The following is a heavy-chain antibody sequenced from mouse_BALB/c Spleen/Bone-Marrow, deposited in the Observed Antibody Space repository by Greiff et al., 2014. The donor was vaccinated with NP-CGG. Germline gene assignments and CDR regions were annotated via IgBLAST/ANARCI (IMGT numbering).Heavy chain of an antibody. Sequence: VPLKESGPDLVKPSQSLSLTCTVPGYSITSGYCWHWVPQVSGNKIEWMGYIHYSGNTNYKPSLKSRISITRDTSKNQFFLQLNSVTSDDTATYYCARQNDGYLYYAMDYWGQGTSVTVSS. CDR1: GYSITSGYC. CDR2: IHYSGNT. D-gene: IGHD2-3*01. CDR3: ARQNDGYLYYAMDY. V-gene: IGHV3-1*02. J-gene: IGHJ4*01.